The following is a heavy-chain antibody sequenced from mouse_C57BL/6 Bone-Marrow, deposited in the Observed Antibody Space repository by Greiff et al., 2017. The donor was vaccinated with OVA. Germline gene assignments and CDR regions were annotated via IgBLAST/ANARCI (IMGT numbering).Heavy chain of an antibody. CDR1: GFSLTSYG. V-gene: IGHV2-2*01. CDR3: ARPFSPWFAY. CDR2: IWSGGST. J-gene: IGHJ3*01. Sequence: QVQLQQSGPGLVQPSQSLSITCTVSGFSLTSYGVHWVRQSPGKGLEWLGVIWSGGSTDYNAAFISRLSISKDNSKSQVFFKMNSLQADDTAIYYCARPFSPWFAYWGQGTLVTVSA.